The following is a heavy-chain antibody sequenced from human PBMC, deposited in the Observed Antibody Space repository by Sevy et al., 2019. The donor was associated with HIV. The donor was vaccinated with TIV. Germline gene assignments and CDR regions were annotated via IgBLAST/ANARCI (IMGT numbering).Heavy chain of an antibody. J-gene: IGHJ3*01. D-gene: IGHD4-17*01. CDR1: GGSISSGVYS. CDR3: ARDGGTLTTAGAFDF. V-gene: IGHV4-30-2*01. CDR2: IFHSGQT. Sequence: SETLSLTCAVSGGSISSGVYSWNWIRQPPGKGLEWSGYIFHSGQTYYNPSLKSRLTISLDMSKNQFSLKMNSVTAADTAVYYCARDGGTLTTAGAFDFWGQGTMVTVSS.